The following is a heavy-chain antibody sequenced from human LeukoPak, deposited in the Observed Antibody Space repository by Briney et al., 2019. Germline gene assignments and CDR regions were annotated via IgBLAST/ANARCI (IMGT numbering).Heavy chain of an antibody. CDR1: GYTFTSYD. CDR2: MNPNSGNT. Sequence: ASVKVSCKASGYTFTSYDINWVRQATGQGLEWMGWMNPNSGNTGYAQKFQGRVTITRNTSISTAYMELSSLRSEDTAVYYCARDPNSSGWYVRVWDYWGQGTLVTVSS. CDR3: ARDPNSSGWYVRVWDY. J-gene: IGHJ4*02. D-gene: IGHD6-19*01. V-gene: IGHV1-8*03.